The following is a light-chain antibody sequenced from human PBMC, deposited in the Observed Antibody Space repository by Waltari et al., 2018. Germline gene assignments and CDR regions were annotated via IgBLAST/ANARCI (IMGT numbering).Light chain of an antibody. V-gene: IGLV2-11*01. CDR2: DAD. Sequence: QSALTQPRSVSGSPGQSVTISRTGTISDVGGYNYFSWYQQHPGKAPKHMIYDADKRPSGVPDRFSGSKSGNTASLTVSGLQAEDEADYYCCSYAGSYTPWVFGGGTELTVL. J-gene: IGLJ3*02. CDR3: CSYAGSYTPWV. CDR1: ISDVGGYNY.